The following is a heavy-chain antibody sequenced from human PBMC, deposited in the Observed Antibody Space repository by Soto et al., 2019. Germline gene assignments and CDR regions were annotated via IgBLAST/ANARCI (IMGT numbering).Heavy chain of an antibody. Sequence: GGSLRLSCAASGFTFSSYGMHWVRQAPGKGLEWVAVISYDGSNKYYADSVKGRFTISRDNSKNTLYLQMNSLRAEDTAVYYCARSGGGRWHPSGNDAFDIWGQGTMVTVSS. CDR2: ISYDGSNK. D-gene: IGHD3-10*01. CDR1: GFTFSSYG. J-gene: IGHJ3*02. CDR3: ARSGGGRWHPSGNDAFDI. V-gene: IGHV3-30*03.